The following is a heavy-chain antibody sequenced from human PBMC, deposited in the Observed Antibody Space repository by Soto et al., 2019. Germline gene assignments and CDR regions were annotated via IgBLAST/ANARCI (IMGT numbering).Heavy chain of an antibody. CDR3: AKNWHQPYYYYGMDV. J-gene: IGHJ6*02. CDR1: GYSFTTYG. V-gene: IGHV1-18*01. CDR2: ISGYNGDT. Sequence: ASVKVSCKASGYSFTTYGISWVRQAPGPGLEWMGWISGYNGDTNNAQKFQDRVTMTIDRSTTTAYLELRSLTSDDTAVYYCAKNWHQPYYYYGMDVWGQGNTVTVSS.